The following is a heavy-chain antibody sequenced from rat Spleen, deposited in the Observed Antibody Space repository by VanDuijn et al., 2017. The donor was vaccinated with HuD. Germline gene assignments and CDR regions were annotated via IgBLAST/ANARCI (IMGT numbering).Heavy chain of an antibody. CDR1: FLSFRPYD. D-gene: IGHD1-6*01. CDR3: TTYSDYATSPFAY. V-gene: IGHV5-20*01. J-gene: IGHJ3*01. CDR2: ISSACPAT. Sequence: EVQLVKIVGGLVHPGRSLIYSFAASFLSFRPYDMALVRPAPTKGLEWVASISSACPATYYLYSVKGRFTLSRDNAKSTLYLQMGSLRSEDTSTYYCTTYSDYATSPFAYWGRGALVTVSS.